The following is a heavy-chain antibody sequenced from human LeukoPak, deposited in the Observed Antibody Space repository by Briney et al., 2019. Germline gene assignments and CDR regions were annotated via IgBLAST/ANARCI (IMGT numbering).Heavy chain of an antibody. Sequence: ASVKVSCKASGYTVTAYFMHWVRQAPGQGLEWMVWINPKSGGTNYAQKFQGRVTMTRDTSISTAYMDLSRLRSDDTAVYYCARDGDYGMGIRYFDYWGQGTLVIVSS. D-gene: IGHD4-17*01. CDR1: GYTVTAYF. V-gene: IGHV1-2*02. J-gene: IGHJ4*02. CDR3: ARDGDYGMGIRYFDY. CDR2: INPKSGGT.